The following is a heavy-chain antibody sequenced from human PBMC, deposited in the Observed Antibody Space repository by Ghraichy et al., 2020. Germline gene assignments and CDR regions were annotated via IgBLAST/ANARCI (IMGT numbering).Heavy chain of an antibody. D-gene: IGHD1-26*01. CDR3: ARVTIVGDARGGADY. Sequence: GEALNISCAASGFTFSFYSMNWVRQAPGKGLEWVSYIDSSSSTIYYADSMKGRFTISRDNAKNSLYLQMNSLRDEDTAVYYCARVTIVGDARGGADYWGQGTLVTVSS. CDR2: IDSSSSTI. V-gene: IGHV3-48*02. CDR1: GFTFSFYS. J-gene: IGHJ4*02.